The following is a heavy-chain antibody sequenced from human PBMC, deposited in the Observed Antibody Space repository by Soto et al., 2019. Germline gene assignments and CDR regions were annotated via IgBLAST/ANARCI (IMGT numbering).Heavy chain of an antibody. V-gene: IGHV1-3*01. CDR1: GYTFTSYA. D-gene: IGHD4-17*01. Sequence: ASVKVSCKASGYTFTSYAMHWVRQAPGQRLEWMGWINAGNGNTKYSQKFQGRVTITRDTSASTAYMELSSLRSEDTAVYYCARDGDYGDLLNWLDPWGQGTLVTVSS. CDR3: ARDGDYGDLLNWLDP. J-gene: IGHJ5*02. CDR2: INAGNGNT.